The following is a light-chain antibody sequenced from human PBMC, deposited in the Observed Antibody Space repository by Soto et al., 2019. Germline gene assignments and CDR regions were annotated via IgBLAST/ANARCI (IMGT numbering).Light chain of an antibody. V-gene: IGLV2-23*01. Sequence: QSALTQPASVSGSPGQSITIPCIGTSSDVGSSDLVSWYQQHPDTAPKLLIYGAIKRPSGVSTRFSGSKSGNTASLTISGLQAEDEADYYCCSYASTSPYVFGTGTKATVL. CDR1: SSDVGSSDL. J-gene: IGLJ1*01. CDR3: CSYASTSPYV. CDR2: GAI.